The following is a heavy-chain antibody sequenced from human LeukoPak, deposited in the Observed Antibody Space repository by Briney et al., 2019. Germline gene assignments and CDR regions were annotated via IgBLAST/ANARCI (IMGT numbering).Heavy chain of an antibody. D-gene: IGHD6-19*01. CDR1: GFTVSSNY. V-gene: IGHV3-53*01. CDR2: IYSGGST. CDR3: ASARYSSGWHYYYYYYMDV. Sequence: GGSLRLSCAASGFTVSSNYMSWVRQAPGKGLEWGSVIYSGGSTYYADSVKGRFTISRDNSKNTLYLQMNSLRAEDTAVYYCASARYSSGWHYYYYYYMDVWGKGTTVTVSS. J-gene: IGHJ6*03.